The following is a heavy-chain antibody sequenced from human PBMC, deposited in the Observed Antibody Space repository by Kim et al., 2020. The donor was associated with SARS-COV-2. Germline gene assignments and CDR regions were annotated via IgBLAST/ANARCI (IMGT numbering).Heavy chain of an antibody. D-gene: IGHD3-22*01. V-gene: IGHV1-69*04. CDR2: IIPILGIA. Sequence: SVKVSCKASGGTFSSYAISWVRQAPGQGLEWMGRIIPILGIANYAQKFQGRVTITADKSTSTAYMELSSLRSEDTAVYYCARSYYYDSSGYYRYFDLWGRGTLVTVSS. J-gene: IGHJ2*01. CDR3: ARSYYYDSSGYYRYFDL. CDR1: GGTFSSYA.